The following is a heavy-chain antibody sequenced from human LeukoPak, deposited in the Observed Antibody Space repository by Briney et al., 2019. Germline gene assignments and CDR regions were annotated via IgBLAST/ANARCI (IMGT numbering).Heavy chain of an antibody. CDR1: GHTFTSYA. CDR3: ARGLVGDYVSLDP. D-gene: IGHD4-17*01. CDR2: INTNTGNP. V-gene: IGHV7-4-1*02. Sequence: ASVKVSCKASGHTFTSYAMNWVRQAPGQGLEWMGWINTNTGNPTYAQGFTGRFVFSLDTSVGTAYLQISSLKAEDTAVYYCARGLVGDYVSLDPWGQGTLVTVSS. J-gene: IGHJ5*02.